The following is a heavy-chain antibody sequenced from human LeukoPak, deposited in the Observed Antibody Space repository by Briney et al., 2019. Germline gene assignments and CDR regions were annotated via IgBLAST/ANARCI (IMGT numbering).Heavy chain of an antibody. D-gene: IGHD6-13*01. Sequence: SQTLSLTCTVSGGSISSGGYYWSWIRQPPGKGLEWIGYIYHSGSTYYNPSLKSRVTISVDWSKNQFSLKLSSVTAADTAVYYCARDRPEQQLVQYFDYWGQGTLVTVSS. CDR1: GGSISSGGYY. V-gene: IGHV4-30-2*01. CDR2: IYHSGST. J-gene: IGHJ4*02. CDR3: ARDRPEQQLVQYFDY.